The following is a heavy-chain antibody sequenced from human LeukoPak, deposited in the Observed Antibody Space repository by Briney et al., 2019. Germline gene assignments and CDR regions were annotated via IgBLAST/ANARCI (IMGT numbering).Heavy chain of an antibody. CDR2: ISGSGANT. CDR3: AKDRCSSGNCYPHRFDY. D-gene: IGHD2-15*01. V-gene: IGHV3-23*01. CDR1: GFTFSSYA. J-gene: IGHJ4*02. Sequence: GGSLRLSCAASGFTFSSYAMSWVRQTPEEGLEWVSAISGSGANTYYADSVKGRFTISRDNSKNTLYLQLNSLRAEDTAVYYCAKDRCSSGNCYPHRFDYWGQGTLVTVSS.